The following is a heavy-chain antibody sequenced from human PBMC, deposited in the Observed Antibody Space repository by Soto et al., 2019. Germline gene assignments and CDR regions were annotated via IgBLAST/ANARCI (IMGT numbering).Heavy chain of an antibody. D-gene: IGHD3-10*01. Sequence: PGGSLRLSCAASGFTFSNYAMSWVRQAPGKGLEWVSAMSGSGSSTYYADSVKGRFTISRDNSRNTLYLQMNSLRAEDTAVYYCAKRSGTRWSGVKYFDYWGQGPLVTVYS. CDR2: MSGSGSST. J-gene: IGHJ4*02. CDR3: AKRSGTRWSGVKYFDY. CDR1: GFTFSNYA. V-gene: IGHV3-23*01.